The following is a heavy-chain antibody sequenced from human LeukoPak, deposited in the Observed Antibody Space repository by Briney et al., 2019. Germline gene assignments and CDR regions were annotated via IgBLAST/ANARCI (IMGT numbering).Heavy chain of an antibody. J-gene: IGHJ2*01. CDR3: ARDKVYYYDSSGYSCYWYFDL. CDR1: GFTVSSNY. CDR2: IYSGGST. V-gene: IGHV3-66*01. Sequence: GGSLRLSCAASGFTVSSNYMSWVRQAPGKGLEWVSVIYSGGSTYYADSVKGRFTISRDNSKNTLYLQMNSLRAEDAAVYYCARDKVYYYDSSGYSCYWYFDLWGRGTLVTVSS. D-gene: IGHD3-22*01.